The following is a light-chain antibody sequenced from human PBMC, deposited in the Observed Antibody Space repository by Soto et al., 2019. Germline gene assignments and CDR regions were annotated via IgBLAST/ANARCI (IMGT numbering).Light chain of an antibody. Sequence: QSALTRPASVSGSPGQSITISCTGTISDVGAYNYVSWYQHHPGKAPKLMIFAVSNRPSGISNRFSGSKSGNTASLTISGLQAEDEADYYCSSYTSGTTPYVFGTGTKLTVL. CDR3: SSYTSGTTPYV. V-gene: IGLV2-14*01. J-gene: IGLJ1*01. CDR1: ISDVGAYNY. CDR2: AVS.